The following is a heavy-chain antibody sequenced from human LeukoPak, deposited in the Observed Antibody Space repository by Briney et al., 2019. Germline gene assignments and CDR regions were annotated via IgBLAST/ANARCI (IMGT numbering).Heavy chain of an antibody. CDR1: GSTSSRTF. CDR3: ASGAGWESGY. Sequence: GGSLRLSCAVPGSTSSRTFMSWVRQTPEKGLEWVAKINQVGSEKNYVDSVKGQFTISRDNAKNSLFLQMNGLRAEDTAIYYCASGAGWESGYWGQGTLVTVSS. V-gene: IGHV3-7*01. CDR2: INQVGSEK. J-gene: IGHJ4*02. D-gene: IGHD1-26*01.